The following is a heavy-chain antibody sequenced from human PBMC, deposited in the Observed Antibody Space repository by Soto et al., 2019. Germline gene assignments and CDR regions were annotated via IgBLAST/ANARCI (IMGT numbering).Heavy chain of an antibody. CDR2: IYYSGST. J-gene: IGHJ4*02. D-gene: IGHD6-6*01. CDR1: GVSISSYY. Sequence: SETLSLTCTVSGVSISSYYWSWIRQPPGKGLEWIGYIYYSGSTNYNPSLKSRVTISVDTSKNQFSLKLSSVAAADTAVYYCARHLGSSGPRFDYWGQGTLVTVSS. CDR3: ARHLGSSGPRFDY. V-gene: IGHV4-59*01.